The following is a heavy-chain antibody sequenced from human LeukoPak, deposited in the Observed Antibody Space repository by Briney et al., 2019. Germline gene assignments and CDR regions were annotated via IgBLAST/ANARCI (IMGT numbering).Heavy chain of an antibody. J-gene: IGHJ4*02. D-gene: IGHD3-22*01. CDR1: GFTFSSYA. Sequence: PGGSLRLSCAASGFTFSSYAMSWVRQAPGKGLEWVSAISGSGGSTYYADSVKGRFTISRDNSKNTVYLQMNSLRAEDTAIYYCAKEKNSGYYYHFDYWGQVTLVTVSS. V-gene: IGHV3-23*01. CDR3: AKEKNSGYYYHFDY. CDR2: ISGSGGST.